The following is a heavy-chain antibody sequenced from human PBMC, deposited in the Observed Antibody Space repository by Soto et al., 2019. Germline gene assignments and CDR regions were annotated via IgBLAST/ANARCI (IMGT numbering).Heavy chain of an antibody. V-gene: IGHV3-23*01. D-gene: IGHD3-16*01. CDR1: GFTFNTYA. J-gene: IGHJ3*02. CDR2: ISGSGFST. CDR3: GTFTFGRPFDT. Sequence: GGSLRLSCAASGFTFNTYAMSWVRQAPGQGLEWVSAISGSGFSTYYADSVKGRFSISSDSSKNTLFLQMNSLGADDTAVYFGGTFTFGRPFDTWGQGTMVTVSS.